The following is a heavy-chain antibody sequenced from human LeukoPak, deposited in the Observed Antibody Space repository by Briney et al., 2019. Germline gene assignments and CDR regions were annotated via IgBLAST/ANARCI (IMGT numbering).Heavy chain of an antibody. V-gene: IGHV3-30-3*01. D-gene: IGHD4-17*01. CDR1: GFTFSSYA. CDR3: ARPSTTVTTYDAFDI. Sequence: PGRSLRLSCAASGFTFSSYAMHWVRQAPGKGLECLVVKSYDGSNKYYADSVKGRFTISRDNSKNTLYLQMNSLRAEDTAVYYCARPSTTVTTYDAFDIWGQGTMVTVSS. J-gene: IGHJ3*02. CDR2: KSYDGSNK.